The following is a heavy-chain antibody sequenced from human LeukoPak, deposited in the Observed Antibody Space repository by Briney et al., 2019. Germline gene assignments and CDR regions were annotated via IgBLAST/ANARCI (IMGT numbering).Heavy chain of an antibody. J-gene: IGHJ4*02. V-gene: IGHV3-23*01. CDR2: ISGSGGST. D-gene: IGHD6-19*01. CDR1: GFTFSSYA. CDR3: AKRSIAVAGYYFDY. Sequence: GGSLRLSCAASGFTFSSYAMSWVRQAPGKGLEWVSAISGSGGSTYYADSVKGRFTISRDNSRSTLYLQMNSLRAEDTAVYYCAKRSIAVAGYYFDYWGQGTLVTVSS.